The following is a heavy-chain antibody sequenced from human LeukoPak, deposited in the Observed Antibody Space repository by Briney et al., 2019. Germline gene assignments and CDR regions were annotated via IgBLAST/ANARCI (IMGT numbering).Heavy chain of an antibody. J-gene: IGHJ4*02. Sequence: PGGSLRLSCAASGFTFSSYAMHWVRQAPAKGLEWVAVISYDGSNKYYADSVKGRFTISRDNSKNTLYLQMNSLRAEDTAVYYCARQRTVAGTGFDYWGQGTLVTVSS. CDR1: GFTFSSYA. D-gene: IGHD6-19*01. V-gene: IGHV3-30*01. CDR2: ISYDGSNK. CDR3: ARQRTVAGTGFDY.